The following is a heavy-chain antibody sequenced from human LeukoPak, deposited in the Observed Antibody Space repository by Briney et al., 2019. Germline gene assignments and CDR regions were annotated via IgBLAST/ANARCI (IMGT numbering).Heavy chain of an antibody. CDR1: GYTFTSYG. J-gene: IGHJ3*02. CDR3: ASAINDYGDYGQNAFDI. CDR2: ISAYNGNT. Sequence: GASVKVSCKASGYTFTSYGIRWVRQAPGQGLEWMGWISAYNGNTNYAQKLQGRVTMTTDTSTSTAYMELRSLRSDDTAVYYCASAINDYGDYGQNAFDIWGQGTMVTVSS. D-gene: IGHD4-17*01. V-gene: IGHV1-18*01.